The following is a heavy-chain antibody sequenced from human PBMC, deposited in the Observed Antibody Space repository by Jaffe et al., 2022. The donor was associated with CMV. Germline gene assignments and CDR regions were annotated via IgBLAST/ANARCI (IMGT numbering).Heavy chain of an antibody. Sequence: QVQLQESGPGLVKPSQTLSLTCTVSGGSINSGTYYWSWIRQHPGKGLEWIGYTHYSGSTSYNPSLQSRVTISRDTSKNQFSLKLSSVTAADTAVYYCARGAGGWYSDAFDIWGQGTMVTVSS. CDR2: THYSGST. D-gene: IGHD6-19*01. V-gene: IGHV4-31*03. CDR3: ARGAGGWYSDAFDI. CDR1: GGSINSGTYY. J-gene: IGHJ3*02.